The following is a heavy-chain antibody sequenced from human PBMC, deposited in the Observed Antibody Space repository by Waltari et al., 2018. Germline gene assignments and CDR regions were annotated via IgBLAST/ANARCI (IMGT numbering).Heavy chain of an antibody. CDR3: ARGRDVFANFDYNWFDP. CDR2: VNPNSGAT. Sequence: QVQLVQSGAEVLRPGASVKASCRASGTTFINYEFNRGRQAAGQGLEWMGWVNPNSGATAYAQKFQGRITMTWDTSISTAYMELSNLRSDDTAVLYCARGRDVFANFDYNWFDPWGQGTLVTVSS. CDR1: GTTFINYE. D-gene: IGHD3-3*01. V-gene: IGHV1-8*02. J-gene: IGHJ5*02.